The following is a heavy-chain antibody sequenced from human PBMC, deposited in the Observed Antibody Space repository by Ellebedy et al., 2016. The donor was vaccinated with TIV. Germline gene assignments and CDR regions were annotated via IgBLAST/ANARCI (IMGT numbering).Heavy chain of an antibody. V-gene: IGHV3-21*01. CDR1: GFTFSAYS. CDR2: IDDDSSDL. D-gene: IGHD3-10*01. J-gene: IGHJ5*01. CDR3: ARDLRGEARGDS. Sequence: GESLKISCVASGFTFSAYSMNWVRQAPGKGLEGVSSIDDDSSDLFYTDSVKGRFTISRDNAKNSLYLQMSSLRAEDTAVYYCARDLRGEARGDSWGQGTLVTVSS.